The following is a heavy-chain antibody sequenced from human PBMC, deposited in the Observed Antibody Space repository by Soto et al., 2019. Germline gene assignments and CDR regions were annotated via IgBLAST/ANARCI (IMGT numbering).Heavy chain of an antibody. CDR3: ATSYGSGYRAFDY. CDR2: INPILSMS. V-gene: IGHV1-69*02. J-gene: IGHJ4*02. Sequence: QVQLVQSGAEVKKPGSSVKVSCKASGDTFSFYTINWVRQAPGLGLEWVGRINPILSMSNYAQKFQGRVTMTADKSTSTAFMVLRSLRSEDTAMYYCATSYGSGYRAFDYWGQGALVTVSS. CDR1: GDTFSFYT. D-gene: IGHD3-10*01.